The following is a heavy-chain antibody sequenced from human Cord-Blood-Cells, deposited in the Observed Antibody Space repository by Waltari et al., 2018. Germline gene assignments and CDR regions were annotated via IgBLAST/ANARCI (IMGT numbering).Heavy chain of an antibody. D-gene: IGHD3-3*01. CDR2: INHSGRT. Sequence: QVQLQQWGAGLLKPSETLSLTCAVYGGSFSGYSWSWIRQPPGKGLEWIGEINHSGRTNYNPSLKSRVTISVDTSKNQFSLKLSSVTAADTAVYYCARGPIFGVVINWFDPWGQGTLVTVSS. V-gene: IGHV4-34*01. CDR1: GGSFSGYS. J-gene: IGHJ5*02. CDR3: ARGPIFGVVINWFDP.